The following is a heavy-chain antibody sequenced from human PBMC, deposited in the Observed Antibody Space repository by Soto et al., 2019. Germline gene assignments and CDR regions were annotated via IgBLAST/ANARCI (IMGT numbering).Heavy chain of an antibody. V-gene: IGHV1-69*12. D-gene: IGHD3-22*01. CDR3: ATPGDYDSSRYFDY. Sequence: QVQLVQSGAEVKKPGSSVKVSCKASGGTFSSYAISWVRQAPGQGLEWMGGIIPIFGTANYAQKFQGRVKITADESTSTAYMELSSLRSEYTAVYYCATPGDYDSSRYFDYWGQGTLVTVSS. CDR2: IIPIFGTA. J-gene: IGHJ4*02. CDR1: GGTFSSYA.